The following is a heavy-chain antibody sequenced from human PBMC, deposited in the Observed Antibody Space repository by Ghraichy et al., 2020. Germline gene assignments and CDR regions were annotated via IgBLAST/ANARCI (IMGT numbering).Heavy chain of an antibody. CDR2: IDPSDSYT. V-gene: IGHV5-10-1*01. D-gene: IGHD2-15*01. J-gene: IGHJ5*02. CDR3: ASNVVGYCTGGSCYGP. Sequence: GESLNISCEGSGYSFTTYWISWVRQMPGKGLEWMGRIDPSDSYTNYSPSFQGHVTISADKSISTAYLQWSSLKASDTAMYYCASNVVGYCTGGSCYGPWGQGTLVTVSS. CDR1: GYSFTTYW.